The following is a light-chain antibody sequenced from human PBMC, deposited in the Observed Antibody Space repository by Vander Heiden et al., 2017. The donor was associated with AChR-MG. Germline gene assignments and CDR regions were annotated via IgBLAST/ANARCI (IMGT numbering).Light chain of an antibody. CDR3: QQYSSLFT. V-gene: IGKV3-20*01. Sequence: EIVLTQSPATLSLSPGERATLSCRASQSVSSSDLAWYQQQPGQAPRLLIYGASRRATGIPGRFSGSGSGTDFTLTISRLEPEDFVVYCCQQYSSLFTFGPGTKVDIK. CDR2: GAS. CDR1: QSVSSSD. J-gene: IGKJ3*01.